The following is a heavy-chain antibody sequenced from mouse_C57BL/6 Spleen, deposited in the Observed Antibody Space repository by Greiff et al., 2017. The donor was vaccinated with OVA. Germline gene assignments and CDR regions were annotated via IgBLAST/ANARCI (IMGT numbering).Heavy chain of an antibody. J-gene: IGHJ3*01. CDR1: GYSITSCYV. D-gene: IGHD2-3*01. CDR2: ISYSGST. V-gene: IGHV3-1*01. Sequence: EVKLQESGPGLVKPSQSLSLTCTVTGYSITSCYVWHWIRHFPGNQLEWLGYISYSGSTNYNPSLKSRISITHDTSKNHFFLTLNSVTTEDTSSYYCAREWYDGYSFAYWGQGTLVTVSA. CDR3: AREWYDGYSFAY.